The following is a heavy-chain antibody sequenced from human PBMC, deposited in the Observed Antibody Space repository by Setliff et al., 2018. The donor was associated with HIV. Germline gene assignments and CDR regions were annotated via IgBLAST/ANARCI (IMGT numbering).Heavy chain of an antibody. Sequence: GGSLRLSCAASGFPFSNYAVHGVRQATGKGLAWGAVIWYDGSNKYYADSMKGRFTISRGNSKNMLFLQMSSLRADDTAVYYCASDRRGYQYESSGYPGFDPWGQGTLVTVSS. CDR1: GFPFSNYA. CDR2: IWYDGSNK. J-gene: IGHJ5*02. V-gene: IGHV3-33*01. CDR3: ASDRRGYQYESSGYPGFDP. D-gene: IGHD3-22*01.